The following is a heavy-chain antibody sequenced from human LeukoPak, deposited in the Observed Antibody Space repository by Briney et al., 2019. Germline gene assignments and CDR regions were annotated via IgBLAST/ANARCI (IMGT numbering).Heavy chain of an antibody. V-gene: IGHV1-8*03. Sequence: ASGKVSCKASGYTFTSYDINWVRQATGQGLEWMGWMNPNSGNTGYAQKFQGRVTITRNTSISTAYMELSSLRSEDTAVYYCARANYYYDSSGYYYYYYYMDVWGKGTTVTVSS. D-gene: IGHD3-22*01. J-gene: IGHJ6*03. CDR2: MNPNSGNT. CDR3: ARANYYYDSSGYYYYYYYMDV. CDR1: GYTFTSYD.